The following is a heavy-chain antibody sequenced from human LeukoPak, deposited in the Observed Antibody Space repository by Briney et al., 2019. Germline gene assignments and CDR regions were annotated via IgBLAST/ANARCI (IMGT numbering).Heavy chain of an antibody. J-gene: IGHJ4*02. CDR1: GGTFSSYA. V-gene: IGHV1-69*05. CDR3: AREGGVVITMD. CDR2: IIPIFGTA. Sequence: SVKVSCKASGGTFSSYAISWVRQAPGQGLEWMGRIIPIFGTANYAQKFQGRVTMTTDESTSTAYMELSSLRSEDTDVYYSAREGGVVITMDWGQGTLVTVSS. D-gene: IGHD3-22*01.